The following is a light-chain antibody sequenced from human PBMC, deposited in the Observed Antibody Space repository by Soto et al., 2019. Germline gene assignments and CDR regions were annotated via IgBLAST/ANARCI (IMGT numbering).Light chain of an antibody. V-gene: IGKV1-5*03. CDR3: QQYNTYPWT. CDR1: QSIGRW. CDR2: KAS. J-gene: IGKJ1*01. Sequence: DIQMTQSPSTLSASVGDRVTITCRASQSIGRWLAWYQQKPGKAPKVLIYKASSLKSGVPSRFSGSGSGTEFTLSITGLQPDDFATYYCQQYNTYPWTLGQGTKVDIK.